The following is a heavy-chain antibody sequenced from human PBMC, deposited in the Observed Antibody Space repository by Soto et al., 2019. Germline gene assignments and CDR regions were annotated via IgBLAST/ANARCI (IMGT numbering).Heavy chain of an antibody. J-gene: IGHJ5*02. CDR3: ARVYCSSTSCYYPFDP. CDR1: GGSISSYW. V-gene: IGHV4-59*01. CDR2: IYYSGST. D-gene: IGHD2-2*01. Sequence: SETLSLTCTVSGGSISSYWWSWIRQPPGRGLEWIGYIYYSGSTNYNPSLKSLVTISLDTSKSQFSLKLSSVTAADTAVYYCARVYCSSTSCYYPFDPWGQGTLVTVSS.